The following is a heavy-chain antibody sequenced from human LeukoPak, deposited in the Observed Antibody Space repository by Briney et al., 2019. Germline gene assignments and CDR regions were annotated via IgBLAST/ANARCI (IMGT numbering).Heavy chain of an antibody. V-gene: IGHV3-72*01. D-gene: IGHD6-19*01. CDR3: ARDLAAVAGSDY. CDR2: TRNKANSYTT. Sequence: PGGSLRLSCAASGFTFSDHYMDWVRQAPGKGLEWVGRTRNKANSYTTEYAASVKGRFTISRDNSKNTLYLQMNSLRAEDTAVYYCARDLAAVAGSDYWGQGTLVTVSS. CDR1: GFTFSDHY. J-gene: IGHJ4*02.